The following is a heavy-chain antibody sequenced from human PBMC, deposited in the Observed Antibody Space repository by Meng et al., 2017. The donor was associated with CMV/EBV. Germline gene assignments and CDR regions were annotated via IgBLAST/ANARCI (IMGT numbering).Heavy chain of an antibody. D-gene: IGHD6-13*01. J-gene: IGHJ6*02. CDR3: ARMGQSYSSSWYAPYYYYYGMDV. V-gene: IGHV1-8*03. CDR2: MNPNSGNT. CDR1: GHTFTSYD. Sequence: ASVKVSCKASGHTFTSYDINWVRQATGQGLEWMGWMNPNSGNTGYAQKFQGRVTITRNTSISTAYMELSSLRSEDTAVYYCARMGQSYSSSWYAPYYYYYGMDVWGQGTTVTVSS.